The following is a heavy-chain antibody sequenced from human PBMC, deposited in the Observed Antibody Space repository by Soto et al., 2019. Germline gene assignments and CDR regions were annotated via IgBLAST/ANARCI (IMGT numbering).Heavy chain of an antibody. J-gene: IGHJ6*02. CDR3: AREIVLRGYAQFQGRDV. V-gene: IGHV3-30*03. CDR1: GFNFTNYG. CDR2: MSHDGRNK. D-gene: IGHD2-8*01. Sequence: QVQLVESGGGVVQPGRALRLSCAASGFNFTNYGMHWVRQAPGRGLEWVAVMSHDGRNKYYADSVKGRFTISRDNSKNTLYLQMDSLRAEDTAVYYCAREIVLRGYAQFQGRDVWGQGTTVAVSS.